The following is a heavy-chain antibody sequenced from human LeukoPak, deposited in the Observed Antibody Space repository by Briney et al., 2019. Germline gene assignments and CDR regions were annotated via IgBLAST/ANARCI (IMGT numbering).Heavy chain of an antibody. Sequence: AGGSLRLSCAVSGFNFDDYAMHWVRPAPGGGLEWVSGINWKTGNGIYADSVKGRFTISRDNAKNSLYLQMSSLRAEDTALYYCTRRAARWQFDLWGRGTLLTVSS. D-gene: IGHD5-24*01. CDR2: INWKTGNG. CDR3: TRRAARWQFDL. CDR1: GFNFDDYA. V-gene: IGHV3-9*01. J-gene: IGHJ2*01.